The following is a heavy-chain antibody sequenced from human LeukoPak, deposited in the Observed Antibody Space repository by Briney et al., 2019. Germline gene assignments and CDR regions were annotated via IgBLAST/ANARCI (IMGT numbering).Heavy chain of an antibody. J-gene: IGHJ4*02. Sequence: GGSLRLSCAASGFTFSNFWMHWVRQAPGKGLVWVSRITPDGGGADYMDSVKGRFTISRDNAKNTVYLQMNSLGADDMAVYYRARGVDWTTINELNYWGQGTLVTVSS. CDR2: ITPDGGGA. CDR3: ARGVDWTTINELNY. D-gene: IGHD3-10*01. V-gene: IGHV3-74*01. CDR1: GFTFSNFW.